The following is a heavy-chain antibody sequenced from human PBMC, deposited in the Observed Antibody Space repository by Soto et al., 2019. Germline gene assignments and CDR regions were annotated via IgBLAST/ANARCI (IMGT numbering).Heavy chain of an antibody. J-gene: IGHJ5*02. CDR3: ARSGGNYWFDP. V-gene: IGHV3-66*01. D-gene: IGHD2-21*02. Sequence: GGSLRLSCAASGFSVSSHYMRWVRQAPGKGLEWVSVIYSGGSTYYADSVKGRFTISRDNSKNTLYLQMNSLRAEDTAMYYCARSGGNYWFDPWGQATLVTVSS. CDR2: IYSGGST. CDR1: GFSVSSHY.